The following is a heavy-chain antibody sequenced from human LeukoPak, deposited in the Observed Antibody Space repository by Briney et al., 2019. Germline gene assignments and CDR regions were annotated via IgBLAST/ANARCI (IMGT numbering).Heavy chain of an antibody. CDR3: ARERPYSSGWEQYYFDY. Sequence: GGSLRLSCAASGFTFRSYGMHWVRQAPGKGLEWVAVIWYDGSKKYYADSVKGRFTISRDNSKNTLYLQMNSLRAEDTAVYYCARERPYSSGWEQYYFDYWGQGTLVTVSS. CDR2: IWYDGSKK. J-gene: IGHJ4*02. V-gene: IGHV3-33*01. D-gene: IGHD6-19*01. CDR1: GFTFRSYG.